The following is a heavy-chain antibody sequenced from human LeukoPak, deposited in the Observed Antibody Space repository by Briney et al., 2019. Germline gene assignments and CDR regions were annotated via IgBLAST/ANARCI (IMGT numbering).Heavy chain of an antibody. CDR2: ISGSGGST. CDR3: AKAGGFAAYYYYYMDV. J-gene: IGHJ6*03. D-gene: IGHD3-10*01. CDR1: GFTFSSYA. V-gene: IGHV3-23*01. Sequence: GGSLRLSCAASGFTFSSYAMSWVRQAPGKGLEWVSAISGSGGSTYYADSVKGRFTISRDNSKNTLYLQMNSLRAEDTAVYYCAKAGGFAAYYYYYMDVWGKGTTVTVSS.